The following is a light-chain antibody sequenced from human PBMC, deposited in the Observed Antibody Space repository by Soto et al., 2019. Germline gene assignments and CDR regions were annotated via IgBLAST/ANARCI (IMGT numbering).Light chain of an antibody. Sequence: QSALTQPASVSGSPGQSITISCTGTISDVGAYNYVSWYQQHPGKAPKLIIYDVSNRPSGISNRFSGSKSANTASLTISGLQTEDEADYFCTSYTTSSTLYVFGTGTKVTVL. J-gene: IGLJ1*01. CDR2: DVS. V-gene: IGLV2-14*01. CDR1: ISDVGAYNY. CDR3: TSYTTSSTLYV.